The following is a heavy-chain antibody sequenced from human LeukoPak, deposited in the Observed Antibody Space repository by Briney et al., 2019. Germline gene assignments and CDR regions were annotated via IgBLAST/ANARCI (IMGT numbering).Heavy chain of an antibody. CDR1: GFTFSSYE. D-gene: IGHD2-2*01. Sequence: GGSLRLSCAASGFTFSSYEMNWVRQAPGKGLEWVSYISSSGSTIYYADSAKGRFTISRDNAKNSLYLQMNSLRAEDTAVYYCASGYCSSTSCYRFISAYWGQGTLVTVSS. CDR3: ASGYCSSTSCYRFISAY. J-gene: IGHJ4*02. V-gene: IGHV3-48*03. CDR2: ISSSGSTI.